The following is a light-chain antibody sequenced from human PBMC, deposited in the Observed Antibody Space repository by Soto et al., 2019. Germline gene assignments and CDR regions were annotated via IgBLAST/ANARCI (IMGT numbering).Light chain of an antibody. CDR1: QTISNN. CDR2: GAS. J-gene: IGKJ2*01. Sequence: EIVMTQSPATLSVSPGERATLSCRASQTISNNLAWYQQKPGQAPRLLIYGASTRASGIPARFSGRGSGTEFTLTISSLQCEDFAVYYCQQYNIWPLHTFGQGTKLEIK. V-gene: IGKV3-15*01. CDR3: QQYNIWPLHT.